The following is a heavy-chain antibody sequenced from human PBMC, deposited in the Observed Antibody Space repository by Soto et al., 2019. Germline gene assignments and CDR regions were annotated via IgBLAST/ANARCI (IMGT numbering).Heavy chain of an antibody. CDR1: GFTFSSYA. V-gene: IGHV3-30-3*01. CDR3: ARDGRVVDTGMDV. CDR2: ISYDGSNK. J-gene: IGHJ6*02. Sequence: QVQLVESGGGVVQPGRSLRLSCAASGFTFSSYAMHWVRQAPGKGLEWVAVISYDGSNKYYADSVKGRFTISRDNSKNTLYLQMNILRAEDTAVYYCARDGRVVDTGMDVWGQGTTVTVSS. D-gene: IGHD2-21*01.